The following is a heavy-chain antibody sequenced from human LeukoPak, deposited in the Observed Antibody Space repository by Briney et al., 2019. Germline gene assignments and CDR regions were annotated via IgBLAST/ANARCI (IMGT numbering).Heavy chain of an antibody. CDR2: IYTSGST. CDR1: GGSISSGSYY. D-gene: IGHD5-12*01. J-gene: IGHJ4*02. V-gene: IGHV4-61*02. Sequence: PSETLSLTCTVSGGSISSGSYYWSWIRQPAGKGLEWIGRIYTSGSTNYNPSLESRVTISVDTSKNQFSLKLSSVTAADTAVYYCARERGYSGYDPGPRFDYWGQGTLVTVSS. CDR3: ARERGYSGYDPGPRFDY.